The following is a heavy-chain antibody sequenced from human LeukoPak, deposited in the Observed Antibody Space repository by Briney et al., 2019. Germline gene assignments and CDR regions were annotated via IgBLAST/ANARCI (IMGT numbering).Heavy chain of an antibody. CDR1: GFTFSDYY. J-gene: IGHJ3*02. CDR2: INHSGST. Sequence: GSLRLSCAASGFTFSDYYMSWIRQPPGKGLEWIGEINHSGSTNYNPSLKSRVTISVDTSKNQFSLKLSSVTAADTAVYYCARGRVLRHAFDIWGQGTMVTVSS. V-gene: IGHV4-34*01. D-gene: IGHD3-10*01. CDR3: ARGRVLRHAFDI.